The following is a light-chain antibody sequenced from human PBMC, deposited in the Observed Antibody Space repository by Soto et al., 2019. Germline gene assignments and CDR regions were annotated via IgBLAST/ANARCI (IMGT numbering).Light chain of an antibody. CDR2: EVT. CDR1: ISDVGTYNY. Sequence: QSALTHPASVSGSPGQSITISCTGTISDVGTYNYVSWYQQHPGKAPKVMIYEVTYRPSGVSNRFSGSKSGNTASLTISGLQAEDEAEYYCSSYTGSSTLYVFGTGTKVTVL. J-gene: IGLJ1*01. V-gene: IGLV2-14*01. CDR3: SSYTGSSTLYV.